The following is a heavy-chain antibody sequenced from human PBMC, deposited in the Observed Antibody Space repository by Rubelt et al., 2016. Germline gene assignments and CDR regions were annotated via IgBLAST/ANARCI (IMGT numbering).Heavy chain of an antibody. CDR2: IDSGSTSM. Sequence: SGGGLVQPGGSLRLSCAVSGFTFSTTHMNWVRQAPGKGLEWVSYIDSGSTSMKYLDSVEGRFTISRDNAKNSLYLEMNNLRAEDTAVYYCVRIISATHVWVDPWGQGTLVTVAS. CDR1: GFTFSTTH. V-gene: IGHV3-48*04. CDR3: VRIISATHVWVDP. J-gene: IGHJ5*02. D-gene: IGHD1-1*01.